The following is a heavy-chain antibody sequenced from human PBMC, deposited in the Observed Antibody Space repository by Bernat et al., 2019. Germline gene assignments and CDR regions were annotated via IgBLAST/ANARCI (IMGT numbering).Heavy chain of an antibody. CDR1: GWSFSGYY. CDR3: ARVSSGSYD. D-gene: IGHD1-26*01. Sequence: QVQLQQWGAGLLKPSETLSLTCAVYGWSFSGYYWSLIRQPPGTGLEWIGEINHSGSTNYNPSLKSRVTISVDTSKNQFSLKLSSVTAAETAVYYCARVSSGSYDWGQGTLVTVSS. CDR2: INHSGST. J-gene: IGHJ4*02. V-gene: IGHV4-34*01.